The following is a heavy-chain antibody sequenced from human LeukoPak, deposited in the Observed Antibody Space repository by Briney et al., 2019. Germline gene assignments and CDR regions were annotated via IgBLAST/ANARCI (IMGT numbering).Heavy chain of an antibody. V-gene: IGHV4-4*07. Sequence: SETLSLTCTVSGGSISSYYWSWIRQPAGKGLEWIGHIHSSGSTSYNPSLKSRVTMSVETSKNQFSLKLSSVTAADTAVYYCARTQGSSGWYEFDYWGEGTPVTVSS. J-gene: IGHJ4*02. CDR3: ARTQGSSGWYEFDY. CDR1: GGSISSYY. D-gene: IGHD6-19*01. CDR2: IHSSGST.